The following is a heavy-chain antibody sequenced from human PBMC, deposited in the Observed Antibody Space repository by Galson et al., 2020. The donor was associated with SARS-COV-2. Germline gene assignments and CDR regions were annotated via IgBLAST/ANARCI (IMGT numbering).Heavy chain of an antibody. D-gene: IGHD4-17*01. CDR3: ARADDYDDPQDTFDI. Sequence: SQTLSLTCAISGDSVSSKSAAWNWIRQSPSRGLEWLGRTYYRSKWYSEYGLSVKGRITISPDTSKNQFSLQVNSVSPEDTAVYYCARADDYDDPQDTFDIWGQGTMVTVSS. CDR1: GDSVSSKSAA. V-gene: IGHV6-1*01. J-gene: IGHJ3*02. CDR2: TYYRSKWYS.